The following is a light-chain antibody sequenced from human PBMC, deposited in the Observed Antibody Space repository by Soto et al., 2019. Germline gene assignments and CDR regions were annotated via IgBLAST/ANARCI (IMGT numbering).Light chain of an antibody. CDR1: HDINNY. Sequence: DIQMTQSPSSLSAFVGDRVTITCRASHDINNYLAVFQQKPGKAPRSLIYAASSLQSGVPSNFSASGSGTEFTLAIDNLQLEDFATDYFQQYKELPLTFGGGSGVEIK. J-gene: IGKJ4*01. CDR3: QQYKELPLT. CDR2: AAS. V-gene: IGKV1-16*02.